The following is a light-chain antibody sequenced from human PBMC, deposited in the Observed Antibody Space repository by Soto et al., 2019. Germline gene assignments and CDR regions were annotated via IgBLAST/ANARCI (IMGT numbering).Light chain of an antibody. Sequence: DIVMTQTPLSLSVTPGQPASISCKSSQSLLFSDAKTYLYSYLQRPGQPPQLLISEVFNRFSGVPDRFSGSGSGTDFTLTISRVEAEDVGIYYCMQSIQLPPTFGPGTKVDIK. CDR1: QSLLFSDAKTY. CDR3: MQSIQLPPT. J-gene: IGKJ3*01. CDR2: EVF. V-gene: IGKV2D-29*01.